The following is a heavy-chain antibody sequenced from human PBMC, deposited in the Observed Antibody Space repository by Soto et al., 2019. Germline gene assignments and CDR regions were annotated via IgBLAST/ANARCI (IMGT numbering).Heavy chain of an antibody. Sequence: SETLSLTCSVSGGSVTLTSYYWGWIRQPQGKGLEWIGNVYYSGSTNYNPSLKSRVTISVDTSKNQFSLKLSSLTAADTAVYYCSRRYSFGSGKYGVDVWGQGTMVTVSS. V-gene: IGHV4-39*01. D-gene: IGHD3-10*01. CDR3: SRRYSFGSGKYGVDV. CDR1: GGSVTLTSYY. J-gene: IGHJ6*02. CDR2: VYYSGST.